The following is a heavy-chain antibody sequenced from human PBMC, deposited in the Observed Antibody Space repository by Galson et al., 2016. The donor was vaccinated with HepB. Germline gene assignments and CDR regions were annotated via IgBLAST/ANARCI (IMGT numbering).Heavy chain of an antibody. D-gene: IGHD3-22*01. CDR1: GFTFSTYW. V-gene: IGHV3-7*03. Sequence: SLRLSCAASGFTFSTYWMSWVRQAPGKGLEWVANIKQDGSEKYYLDSVKGRFTISRDNAKNSLYLQMNSLRAEDTAVYYCAQYYYDSSGYLEYFQHWGQGALVTVSS. J-gene: IGHJ1*01. CDR2: IKQDGSEK. CDR3: AQYYYDSSGYLEYFQH.